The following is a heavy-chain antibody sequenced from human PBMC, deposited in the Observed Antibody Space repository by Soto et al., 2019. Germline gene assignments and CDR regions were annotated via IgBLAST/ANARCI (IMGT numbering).Heavy chain of an antibody. CDR2: IYTSGST. V-gene: IGHV4-4*07. CDR1: GGSISSYY. J-gene: IGHJ4*02. D-gene: IGHD6-19*01. CDR3: ARVLSGIAVAGGFDY. Sequence: PSETLSLTCTVSGGSISSYYWSWIRQPAGKGLEWIGRIYTSGSTNYNPSLKSRVPMSLDTSKNQFSLKLNSVTAADTAVYYCARVLSGIAVAGGFDYWGQGTLVTVSS.